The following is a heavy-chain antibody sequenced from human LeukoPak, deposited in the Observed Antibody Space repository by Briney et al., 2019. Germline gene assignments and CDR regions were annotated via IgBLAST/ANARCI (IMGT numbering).Heavy chain of an antibody. CDR2: IRYDGSNK. CDR3: AKDFWSRYCSGGSCYSGVGY. CDR1: GFTFSSYG. Sequence: PGGSLRLSCAASGFTFSSYGMHWVRQAPGKGLEWVAFIRYDGSNKYYADSVKGRFTISRDNSKNTLYLQMNSLRAEDTAVYYCAKDFWSRYCSGGSCYSGVGYWGQGTLVTVSS. D-gene: IGHD2-15*01. V-gene: IGHV3-30*02. J-gene: IGHJ4*02.